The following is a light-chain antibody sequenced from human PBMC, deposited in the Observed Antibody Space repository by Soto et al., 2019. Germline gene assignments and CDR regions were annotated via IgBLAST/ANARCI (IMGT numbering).Light chain of an antibody. V-gene: IGKV3-15*01. CDR2: SAS. CDR3: QQYHNWPWT. CDR1: QTISSN. Sequence: DRVMTQSPATLSVSPGDRATLSCRASQTISSNLAWYQQKPGQAPRLLIHSASTRATGLPARFSGSGSGTEFTLTISSLQSEEFAVYYCQQYHNWPWTFGQGTEVEIK. J-gene: IGKJ1*01.